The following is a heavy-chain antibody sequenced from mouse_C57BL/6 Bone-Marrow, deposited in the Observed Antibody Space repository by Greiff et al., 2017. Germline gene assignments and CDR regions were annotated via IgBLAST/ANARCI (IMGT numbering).Heavy chain of an antibody. CDR2: ISDGGSYT. D-gene: IGHD3-2*02. CDR1: GFTFSSYA. J-gene: IGHJ3*01. CDR3: ARYGRQLRLLFAY. Sequence: VKLVESGGGLVKPGGSLQLSCAASGFTFSSYAMSWVRQTPEKRLEWVATISDGGSYTYYPDNVTGRFTISRGNAKNNLYLQMSHLKYEDTAMYYCARYGRQLRLLFAYWGQGTLVTVSA. V-gene: IGHV5-4*03.